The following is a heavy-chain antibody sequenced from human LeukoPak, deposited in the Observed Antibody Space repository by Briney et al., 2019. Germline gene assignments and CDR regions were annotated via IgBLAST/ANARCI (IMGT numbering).Heavy chain of an antibody. Sequence: ASVSVSCKASGYTFTGYYMHWVRQAPGQGLEWMGGINPNSGGTNYAQKFQGRVTMTRDTSISTAYMELSRLRSDDTAVYYCASEGAALDAFDIWGQGTMVTVSS. CDR2: INPNSGGT. V-gene: IGHV1-2*02. J-gene: IGHJ3*02. CDR1: GYTFTGYY. CDR3: ASEGAALDAFDI. D-gene: IGHD6-6*01.